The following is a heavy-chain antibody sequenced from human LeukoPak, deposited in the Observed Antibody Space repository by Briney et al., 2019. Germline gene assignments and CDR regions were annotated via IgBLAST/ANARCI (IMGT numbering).Heavy chain of an antibody. CDR3: AKADGSGWHYYFDY. Sequence: GGSLRLSCAASGFTFSSYPMRWVRQAPGKGLDWVSAITSGGSTYYADSVKGRFTISRDNSKNTLYLQMNSLRAEDTAVYYCAKADGSGWHYYFDYWGQGTLVTVSS. D-gene: IGHD6-19*01. CDR1: GFTFSSYP. J-gene: IGHJ4*02. CDR2: ITSGGST. V-gene: IGHV3-23*01.